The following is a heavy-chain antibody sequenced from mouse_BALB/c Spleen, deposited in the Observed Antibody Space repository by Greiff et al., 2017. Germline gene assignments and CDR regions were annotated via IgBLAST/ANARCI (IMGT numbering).Heavy chain of an antibody. CDR1: GYTFTDYN. CDR2: IYPYNGGT. Sequence: EVQLQQSGPELVKPGASVKISCKASGYTFTDYNMHWVKQSRGKSLEWIGYIYPYNGGTGYNQKFKSKATLTVDNSSSTAYMELRSLTSEDSAVYYCARDHAYGNYGFFAYWGQGTLVTVSA. D-gene: IGHD2-10*02. V-gene: IGHV1S29*02. CDR3: ARDHAYGNYGFFAY. J-gene: IGHJ3*01.